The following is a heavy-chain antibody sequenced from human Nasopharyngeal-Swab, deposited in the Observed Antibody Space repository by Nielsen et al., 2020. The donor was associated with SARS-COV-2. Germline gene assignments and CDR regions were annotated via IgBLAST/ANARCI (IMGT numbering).Heavy chain of an antibody. Sequence: SVKVSCKASGFTFTSSAVQWVRQARGQRLEWIGWIVVGSGNTNYAQKFQERVTITRDMSTSTAYMELSSLRSEDTAVYYCARGVAAAGTPFPRYYFDYWGQGTLVTVSS. CDR1: GFTFTSSA. CDR3: ARGVAAAGTPFPRYYFDY. J-gene: IGHJ4*02. D-gene: IGHD6-13*01. V-gene: IGHV1-58*01. CDR2: IVVGSGNT.